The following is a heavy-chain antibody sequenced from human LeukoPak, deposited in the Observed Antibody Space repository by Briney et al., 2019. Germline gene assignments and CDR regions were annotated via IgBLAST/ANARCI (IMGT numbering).Heavy chain of an antibody. V-gene: IGHV3-21*01. D-gene: IGHD6-13*01. J-gene: IGHJ4*02. CDR3: ARVVQDQQLVRRVDY. Sequence: GGSLRLSCAASGFTFSSYSMNWVRQAPGQGLEWVSSISSSSSYIYYADSVRGRFTISRDNAKNSLYLQMNNLRAEDTAVYYCARVVQDQQLVRRVDYWGQGTLVTVSS. CDR2: ISSSSSYI. CDR1: GFTFSSYS.